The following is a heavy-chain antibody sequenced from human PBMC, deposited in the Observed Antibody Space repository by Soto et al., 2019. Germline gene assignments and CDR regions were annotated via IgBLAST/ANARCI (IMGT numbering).Heavy chain of an antibody. CDR3: ARDHRAIRAFDL. J-gene: IGHJ2*01. Sequence: QLQLQESGSGLVKPSQTLSLTCAVSGGSISSGGYSWSWIRQPPGKGLEWIGYIYHSGSTYYNPSLTSRVTISVDRSKDQFSLKLSSVTAADTAVYYCARDHRAIRAFDLWGRGTLVTVAS. D-gene: IGHD3-10*01. CDR1: GGSISSGGYS. CDR2: IYHSGST. V-gene: IGHV4-30-2*01.